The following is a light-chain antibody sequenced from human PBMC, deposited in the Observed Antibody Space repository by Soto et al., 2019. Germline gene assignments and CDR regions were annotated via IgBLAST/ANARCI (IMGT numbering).Light chain of an antibody. J-gene: IGLJ1*01. Sequence: QSALTQPASXXGXXXXXXXISCTGTSSDVGGYNYVSWYQQHPGKAPKVMIYDVSNRPSGVSNRFSGTKSGNTASLTISGLQAEDEADYYCSSYTRSSTLYVFGTGTKVTVL. CDR3: SSYTRSSTLYV. CDR2: DVS. V-gene: IGLV2-14*01. CDR1: SSDVGGYNY.